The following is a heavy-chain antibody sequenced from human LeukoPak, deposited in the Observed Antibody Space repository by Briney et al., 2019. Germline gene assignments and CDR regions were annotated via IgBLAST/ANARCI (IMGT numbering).Heavy chain of an antibody. CDR1: GFTFSSYE. CDR3: ARDPGGYNFWNGYYVNWFDP. J-gene: IGHJ5*02. V-gene: IGHV3-48*03. Sequence: GGSLRLSCAASGFTFSSYEMNWVRQAPGKGLEWVSYISSSGSTIYYADSVKGRFTISRDNAKNSLYLQMNSLRVEDTAVYYCARDPGGYNFWNGYYVNWFDPWGQGTLVTVSS. D-gene: IGHD3-3*01. CDR2: ISSSGSTI.